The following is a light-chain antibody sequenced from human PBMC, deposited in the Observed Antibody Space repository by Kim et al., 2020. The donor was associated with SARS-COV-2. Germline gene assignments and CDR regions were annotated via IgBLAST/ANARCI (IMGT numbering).Light chain of an antibody. V-gene: IGKV1-6*01. Sequence: ASLGDRVTITCRASQGIRNDLGWYQQIPGKAPKLLISAGSTLESGVPSRFSGSGSATDFALTISSLQPEDFATYYCLQDYNYPLTFGGGTKVDIK. CDR3: LQDYNYPLT. J-gene: IGKJ4*01. CDR2: AGS. CDR1: QGIRND.